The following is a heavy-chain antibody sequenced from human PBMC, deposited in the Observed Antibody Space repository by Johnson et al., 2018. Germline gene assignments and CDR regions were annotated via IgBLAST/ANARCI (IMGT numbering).Heavy chain of an antibody. CDR3: ARDAVYGGLSGFCYMDG. V-gene: IGHV3-9*01. CDR2: ISWNSGRI. J-gene: IGHJ6*03. D-gene: IGHD4-23*01. CDR1: GFSLHDYA. Sequence: VQLVESGGGLVQPGRSLRLSCAASGFSLHDYAMHWVRQAPGKGLEWVSSISWNSGRIGYADSVKGRFTISRDNAKNSLYLQMNSLTVEDTALYYCARDAVYGGLSGFCYMDGWGKGTTVTVAS.